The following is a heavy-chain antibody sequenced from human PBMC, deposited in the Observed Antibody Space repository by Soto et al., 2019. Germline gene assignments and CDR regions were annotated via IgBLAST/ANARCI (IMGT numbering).Heavy chain of an antibody. Sequence: PGESLKISCKGSGYSFTSNWIAWVRQMPGKGLEGMVIIYPGDSDTRYSPSFQGQVTISADKSINTTYLQWSSLKASDTAIYYCARQAAAGKYYYAMDVWGQGTTVTVSS. CDR2: IYPGDSDT. V-gene: IGHV5-51*01. D-gene: IGHD6-13*01. CDR1: GYSFTSNW. J-gene: IGHJ6*02. CDR3: ARQAAAGKYYYAMDV.